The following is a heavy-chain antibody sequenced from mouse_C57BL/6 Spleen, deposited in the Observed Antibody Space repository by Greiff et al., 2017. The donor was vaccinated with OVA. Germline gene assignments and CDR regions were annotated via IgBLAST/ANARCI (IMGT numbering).Heavy chain of an antibody. J-gene: IGHJ2*01. CDR1: GYTFTSYW. D-gene: IGHD1-1*01. Sequence: QVQLQQPGAELVKPGASVKLSCKASGYTFTSYWMHWVKQRPGQGLEWIGMIHPNSGSTNYNEKFKSKATLTVDKSSSTAYMQLSSLTSEDSAVYDCAIITTVVATDYWGQGTTLTVSS. CDR3: AIITTVVATDY. CDR2: IHPNSGST. V-gene: IGHV1-64*01.